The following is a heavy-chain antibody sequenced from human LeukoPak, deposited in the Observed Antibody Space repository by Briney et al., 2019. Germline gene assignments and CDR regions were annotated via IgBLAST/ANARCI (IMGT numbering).Heavy chain of an antibody. V-gene: IGHV3-33*01. CDR1: GFTFSTYG. D-gene: IGHD4-17*01. CDR2: IWYDGTNK. CDR3: ARSNYGGYSLGVYLS. Sequence: PGTSLRLSCAASGFTFSTYGMHWVRQAPGKGLEWVAVIWYDGTNKYYGDSVKGRFTISRENSKNTLYLQMNSLRVEDTAVYYCARSNYGGYSLGVYLSWGQGTLVTVSS. J-gene: IGHJ4*02.